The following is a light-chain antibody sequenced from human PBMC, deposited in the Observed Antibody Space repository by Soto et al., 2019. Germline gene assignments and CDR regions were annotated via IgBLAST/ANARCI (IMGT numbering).Light chain of an antibody. J-gene: IGKJ1*01. V-gene: IGKV3-15*01. Sequence: EIVMTQSPATLSVPPGERATLSCRASQSVSSNLAWYQHTPGQAPRILIYGASTRATGSPARFSGSGSGTEFTLTISRLQSEDFAVYYCQQYSNWPWTFGQGTKVEIK. CDR1: QSVSSN. CDR3: QQYSNWPWT. CDR2: GAS.